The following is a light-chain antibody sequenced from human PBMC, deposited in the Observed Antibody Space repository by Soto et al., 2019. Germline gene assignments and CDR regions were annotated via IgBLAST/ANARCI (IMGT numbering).Light chain of an antibody. CDR1: QGIRDD. V-gene: IGKV1-6*02. CDR3: LQDYNYPLT. J-gene: IGKJ4*01. CDR2: GAS. Sequence: IQITQSPSSLSAYVGDRFTITCRASQGIRDDLGWYQQKPGRAPRLLIYGASSLQSGVPSRFSGSGYGTEFTLTISSLQPEDFATYYCLQDYNYPLTFGGGTKVDIK.